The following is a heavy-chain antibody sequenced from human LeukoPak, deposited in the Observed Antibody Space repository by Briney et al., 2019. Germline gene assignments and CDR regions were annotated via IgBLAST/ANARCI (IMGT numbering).Heavy chain of an antibody. CDR3: ARATIVGATVFRWFDP. V-gene: IGHV1-69*04. J-gene: IGHJ5*02. CDR1: GGTFSSYA. D-gene: IGHD1-26*01. CDR2: IIPILGIA. Sequence: SVKVSCKASGGTFSSYAISWVRQAPGQGLEWMGRIIPILGIANYAQKFQGRVTITADKSTSTAYMELSSLRSEDTAVYYCARATIVGATVFRWFDPWGQGTLVTVSS.